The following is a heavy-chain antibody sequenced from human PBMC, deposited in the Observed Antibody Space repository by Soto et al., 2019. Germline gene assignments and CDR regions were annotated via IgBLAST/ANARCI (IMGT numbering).Heavy chain of an antibody. CDR1: GYSFTSYW. CDR2: IYPGDSDT. Sequence: PGESLKISCKGSGYSFTSYWIGWVRQMPGKGLEWMGIIYPGDSDTRYSPSFQGQVTISADKSISTAYLQWSSLKASDTAMYYCARRASYYGSGSSPPYYFDYWGQGTLVTVSS. J-gene: IGHJ4*02. CDR3: ARRASYYGSGSSPPYYFDY. D-gene: IGHD3-10*01. V-gene: IGHV5-51*01.